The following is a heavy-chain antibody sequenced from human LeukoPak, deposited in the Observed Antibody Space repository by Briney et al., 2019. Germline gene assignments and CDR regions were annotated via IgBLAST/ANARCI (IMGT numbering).Heavy chain of an antibody. CDR3: ARTYNVLRYFDWTYTDRVGDAFDI. J-gene: IGHJ3*02. CDR2: MNPNSGNT. D-gene: IGHD3-9*01. V-gene: IGHV1-8*01. Sequence: ASVKVSCKASGYTFTSYDINWVRQATGQGLEWMGWMNPNSGNTGYAQKFQGRVTMTRNTSISTAYMELSSLRSEDTAVYYCARTYNVLRYFDWTYTDRVGDAFDIWGQGTMVTVSS. CDR1: GYTFTSYD.